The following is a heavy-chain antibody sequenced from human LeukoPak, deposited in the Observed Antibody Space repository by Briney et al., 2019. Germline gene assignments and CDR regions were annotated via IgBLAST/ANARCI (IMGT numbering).Heavy chain of an antibody. Sequence: AGSLRLTCAASGFTFSTYAISWVRQAPGKGLEWVSGGSRSGNTTYYPDSVKGRFAISRDNAKNTVYLQMNSVRADDTAVYSCARESRYRDYFDYWGQGTMVTVSS. CDR2: GSRSGNTT. CDR1: GFTFSTYA. D-gene: IGHD1-14*01. J-gene: IGHJ4*02. CDR3: ARESRYRDYFDY. V-gene: IGHV3-23*01.